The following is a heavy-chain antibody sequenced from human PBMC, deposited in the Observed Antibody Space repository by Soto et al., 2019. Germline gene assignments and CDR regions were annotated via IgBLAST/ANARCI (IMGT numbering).Heavy chain of an antibody. D-gene: IGHD3-10*01. CDR1: GGSISSGDYY. Sequence: QVQLQESGPGLVKPSQTLSLTCTVSGGSISSGDYYWSWIRQPPGKGLEWIGYIYYSGSTYYNPSLRRRXTIXVXQSKNQCSLKLSSVTAADTAVYYCASITMVRGVLDVWGQGTTVTVSS. J-gene: IGHJ6*02. V-gene: IGHV4-30-4*01. CDR2: IYYSGST. CDR3: ASITMVRGVLDV.